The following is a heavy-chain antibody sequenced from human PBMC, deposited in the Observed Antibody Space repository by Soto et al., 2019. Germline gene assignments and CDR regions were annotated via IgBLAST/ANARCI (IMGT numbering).Heavy chain of an antibody. D-gene: IGHD2-15*01. CDR1: GFTFSSYW. CDR3: ARTSLVVAAAAREDY. Sequence: EVQLVESGGALVQPGGSLRLSCAASGFTFSSYWMHWVRQAPGKGLVWVSRINSDGSSTSYADSVKGRFTISRDNATENLYPQMNSLRAEDTAVYYCARTSLVVAAAAREDYWGQGPLVTVSS. CDR2: INSDGSST. J-gene: IGHJ4*02. V-gene: IGHV3-74*01.